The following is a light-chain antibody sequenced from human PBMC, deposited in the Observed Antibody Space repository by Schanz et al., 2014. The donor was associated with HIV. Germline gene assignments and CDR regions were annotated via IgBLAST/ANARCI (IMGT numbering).Light chain of an antibody. V-gene: IGKV3-20*01. CDR1: QSVDSNF. CDR2: GAS. CDR3: QQYGTSGT. J-gene: IGKJ1*01. Sequence: EIVLTQSPGTLSLSPGERATLSCRASQSVDSNFLAWYQQRPAQAPRLLMYGASSRATGIPDRFSGSGSGTDFTLTISRLEPEDFAVYYCQQYGTSGTFGQGTKVEIK.